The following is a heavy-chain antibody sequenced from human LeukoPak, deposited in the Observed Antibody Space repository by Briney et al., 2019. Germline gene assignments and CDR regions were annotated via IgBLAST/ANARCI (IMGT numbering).Heavy chain of an antibody. J-gene: IGHJ3*02. V-gene: IGHV3-30*04. Sequence: PGGSLRLSCAASRFTFTVYAMHWVRQAPGKGLEWVAVVAYDGSNKYYADSVKGRFTISRDNSKDTLYLQMNSLRAEDTAVYYCAGSGVDYDDAFDIWGQGTMVTVSS. CDR1: RFTFTVYA. CDR3: AGSGVDYDDAFDI. D-gene: IGHD4-17*01. CDR2: VAYDGSNK.